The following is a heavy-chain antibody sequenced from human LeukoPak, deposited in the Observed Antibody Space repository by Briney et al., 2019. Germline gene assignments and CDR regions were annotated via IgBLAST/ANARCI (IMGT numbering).Heavy chain of an antibody. CDR1: GGSISSYY. CDR2: IYYSGST. D-gene: IGHD3-10*01. V-gene: IGHV4-59*08. Sequence: SGTLSLTCTVSGGSISSYYWSWIRQPPGKGLEWIGYIYYSGSTNYNPSLKSRVTISVDTSKNQFSLKLSSVTAADTAVYYCARQVSARSYGMDVWGQGTTVTVSS. CDR3: ARQVSARSYGMDV. J-gene: IGHJ6*02.